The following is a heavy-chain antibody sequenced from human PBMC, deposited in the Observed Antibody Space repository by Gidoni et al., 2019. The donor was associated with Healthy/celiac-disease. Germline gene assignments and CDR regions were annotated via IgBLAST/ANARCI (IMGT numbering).Heavy chain of an antibody. Sequence: EVQLLESGGGLVQPGGSLRLSCAASGFTFSSYAMSWVRQAPGKGLEWVSAISGSGGSTYYADSVKGRFTISRDNSKNTLYLQMNSLRAEDTAVYYCAKDSRQNYYYYYYMDVWGKGTTVTVSS. CDR1: GFTFSSYA. V-gene: IGHV3-23*01. D-gene: IGHD2-2*01. CDR3: AKDSRQNYYYYYYMDV. CDR2: ISGSGGST. J-gene: IGHJ6*03.